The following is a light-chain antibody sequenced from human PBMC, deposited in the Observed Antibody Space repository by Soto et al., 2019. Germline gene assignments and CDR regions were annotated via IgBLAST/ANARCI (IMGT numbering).Light chain of an antibody. CDR3: AAWDDSLSGPGV. CDR1: SSNIGSNY. V-gene: IGLV1-47*01. J-gene: IGLJ3*02. Sequence: QPVLTQPPSASGTPGQRVTISCSGSSSNIGSNYVYWYQQLPGTAPKLLIYRNNQRPSGVPDRFSGSKSGTSASLAISGLRSEDVADYYCAAWDDSLSGPGVFGGGTKLTVL. CDR2: RNN.